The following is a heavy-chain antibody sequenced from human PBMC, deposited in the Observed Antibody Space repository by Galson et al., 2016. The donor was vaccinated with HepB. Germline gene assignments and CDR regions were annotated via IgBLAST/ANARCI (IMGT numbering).Heavy chain of an antibody. Sequence: TLSLTCSVSGGSISSSGHYWSWIGQHPGKGLEWIGYIFYSGSTHYNPSLKSRVTISGDMSKNQFSLKLSSVIAADTAVYYCARHVSEYRSYGMDVWGQGTTVTVSS. CDR2: IFYSGST. D-gene: IGHD2/OR15-2a*01. J-gene: IGHJ6*02. CDR3: ARHVSEYRSYGMDV. V-gene: IGHV4-31*03. CDR1: GGSISSSGHY.